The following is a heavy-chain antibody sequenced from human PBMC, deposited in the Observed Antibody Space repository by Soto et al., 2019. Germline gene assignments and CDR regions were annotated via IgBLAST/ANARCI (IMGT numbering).Heavy chain of an antibody. J-gene: IGHJ4*02. Sequence: EVQLLDAGGGLVQPGGSLRLSCAASGFSFTNYGMSWVRQAPGKGLEWLSAIIGNGDTAYYADSVRGRFTISRDNSKNTLYLQLDDLGAEDTAIYYCAKDYDYGDSLPFDYWGQGTLVTVSS. CDR1: GFSFTNYG. V-gene: IGHV3-23*01. D-gene: IGHD4-17*01. CDR2: IIGNGDTA. CDR3: AKDYDYGDSLPFDY.